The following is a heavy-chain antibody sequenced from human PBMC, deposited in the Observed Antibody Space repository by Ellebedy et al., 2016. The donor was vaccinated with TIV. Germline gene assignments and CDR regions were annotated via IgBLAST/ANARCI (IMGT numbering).Heavy chain of an antibody. V-gene: IGHV3-48*04. D-gene: IGHD4/OR15-4a*01. Sequence: GESLKISCAASQFSFRSYWMNWVRQAPGKGLEWISYISNSGGPIYYADSAKGRFTISRDNAKKSLYLQMNSLRAEDTAVYYCAYGAGTYFGWGQGTLVTVSS. CDR2: ISNSGGPI. CDR1: QFSFRSYW. J-gene: IGHJ4*02. CDR3: AYGAGTYFG.